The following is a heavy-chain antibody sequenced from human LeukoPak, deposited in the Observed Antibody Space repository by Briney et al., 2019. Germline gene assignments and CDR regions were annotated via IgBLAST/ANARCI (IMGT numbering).Heavy chain of an antibody. V-gene: IGHV4-59*01. CDR2: IYYTGST. D-gene: IGHD3-10*01. CDR3: AGAMVRGVIRENWFDP. CDR1: GGSISSYY. J-gene: IGHJ5*02. Sequence: SETLSLTCTVSGGSISSYYCSWIRQPPGKGLEWIGYIYYTGSTNYNPSLKSRVTISVDASKNQCSLKLSSVTAADTAVYYCAGAMVRGVIRENWFDPWGQGTLVTVSS.